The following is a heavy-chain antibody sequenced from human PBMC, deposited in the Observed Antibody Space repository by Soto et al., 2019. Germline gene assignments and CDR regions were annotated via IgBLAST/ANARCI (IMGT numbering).Heavy chain of an antibody. CDR3: ARDGVVSSYLLDY. CDR2: IWYDGSNK. CDR1: RFTFSSYG. V-gene: IGHV3-33*01. D-gene: IGHD2-2*01. J-gene: IGHJ4*02. Sequence: QVQLVESGGGVVQPGRSLRLSCAASRFTFSSYGMHWVRQAPGKGLEWVAVIWYDGSNKYYADSVKGRFTISRDNSKNTLYLKMNSLRAEDTAVYYCARDGVVSSYLLDYWGQGTLVTVSS.